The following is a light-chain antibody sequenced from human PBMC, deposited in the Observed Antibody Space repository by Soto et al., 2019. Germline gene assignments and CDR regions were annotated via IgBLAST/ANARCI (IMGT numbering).Light chain of an antibody. J-gene: IGKJ4*01. V-gene: IGKV3-15*01. CDR1: QGVSSN. CDR2: GAS. CDR3: QQYNNWPLIT. Sequence: EIVMTQSPATLSVSPGERATLSCRASQGVSSNLAWYQQKPGQGPRLLIYGASIMATGIPARFSGSGSGTDFTLTISSPQPEDFALYYCQQYNNWPLITFGGGTKVDIK.